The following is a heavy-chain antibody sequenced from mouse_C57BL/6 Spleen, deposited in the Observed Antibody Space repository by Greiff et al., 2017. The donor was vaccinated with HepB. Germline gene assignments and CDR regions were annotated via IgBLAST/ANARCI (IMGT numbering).Heavy chain of an antibody. CDR3: ASLAYYAMDY. CDR1: GYTFTDYY. CDR2: INPYNGGT. Sequence: VQLKESGPVLVKPGASVKMSCKASGYTFTDYYMNWVKQSHGKSLEWIGVINPYNGGTSYNQKFKGKATLTVDKSSSTAYMELNSLTSEDSAVYYCASLAYYAMDYWGQGTSVTVSS. J-gene: IGHJ4*01. V-gene: IGHV1-19*01.